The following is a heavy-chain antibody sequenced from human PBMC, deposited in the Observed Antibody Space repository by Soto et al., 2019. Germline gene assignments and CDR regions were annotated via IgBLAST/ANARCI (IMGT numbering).Heavy chain of an antibody. V-gene: IGHV1-8*01. D-gene: IGHD3-10*01. CDR1: GYTFTSYD. CDR2: MNPNSGNT. J-gene: IGHJ4*02. Sequence: QVQLVQSGAEVKKPGASVKVSCKASGYTFTSYDINWVRQATGQGLEWMGWMNPNSGNTGYAQKFQGRVTMTRNTSXSXVYMELSSRRSEDTAVSYCARGMGILLGFGEHPIDYWGQGTLVTVSS. CDR3: ARGMGILLGFGEHPIDY.